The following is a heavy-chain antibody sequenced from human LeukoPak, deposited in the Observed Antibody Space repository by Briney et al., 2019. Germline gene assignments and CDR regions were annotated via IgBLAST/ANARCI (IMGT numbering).Heavy chain of an antibody. CDR3: ARSWAGMYYPFYYFDY. V-gene: IGHV4-34*01. D-gene: IGHD1-26*01. J-gene: IGHJ4*02. CDR1: GDSFSGYY. CDR2: INHRGTT. Sequence: EASETLSLTCAVYGDSFSGYYWSWIRQPPGKGLEWIAEINHRGTTHYNPSLKSRVNISADTSKNQFSLHLDSVTAADTAVYYCARSWAGMYYPFYYFDYWGQGTLVTVSS.